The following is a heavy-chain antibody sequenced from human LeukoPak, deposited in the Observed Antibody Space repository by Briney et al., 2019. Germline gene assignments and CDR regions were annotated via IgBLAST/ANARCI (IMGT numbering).Heavy chain of an antibody. CDR2: MYSDGSA. Sequence: PGGSLRLSCAASGFTVSSNYMSWVRQAPGKGLEWVSVMYSDGSAYYADSVKGRFTISRDNSKNRLFLQMNSLRAEDTAVYFCARTIAMTGIHYFDQWGQGTLVTVS. CDR3: ARTIAMTGIHYFDQ. J-gene: IGHJ4*02. V-gene: IGHV3-53*01. D-gene: IGHD6-19*01. CDR1: GFTVSSNY.